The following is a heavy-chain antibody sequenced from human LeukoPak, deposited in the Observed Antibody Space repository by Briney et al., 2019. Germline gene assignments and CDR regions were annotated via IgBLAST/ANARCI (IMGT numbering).Heavy chain of an antibody. CDR3: ARSWATSEKQQLVAFDY. D-gene: IGHD6-13*01. V-gene: IGHV4-30-2*01. CDR2: IYHSGST. Sequence: PSQTLSLTCTVSGGSISSGGYYWSWIRQPPGKGLEWIGYIYHSGSTYYNPSLKSRVTISVDRSKNQFSLKLSSVTAADTAVYYCARSWATSEKQQLVAFDYWGQGTLVTVSS. CDR1: GGSISSGGYY. J-gene: IGHJ4*02.